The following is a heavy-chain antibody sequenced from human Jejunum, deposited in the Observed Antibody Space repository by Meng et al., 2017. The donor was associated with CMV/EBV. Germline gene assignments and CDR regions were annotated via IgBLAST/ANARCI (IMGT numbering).Heavy chain of an antibody. V-gene: IGHV1-3*01. J-gene: IGHJ4*02. D-gene: IGHD1-1*01. Sequence: SGYTFTNYAIPWVRQAPGQRFEWMGWINPANGHTYYSQKFEGRLTIARDTSASTAYMDLSTLRSEDTAIYYCARHWNGQGETVYFDYWGQGTLVTVSS. CDR3: ARHWNGQGETVYFDY. CDR2: INPANGHT. CDR1: GYTFTNYA.